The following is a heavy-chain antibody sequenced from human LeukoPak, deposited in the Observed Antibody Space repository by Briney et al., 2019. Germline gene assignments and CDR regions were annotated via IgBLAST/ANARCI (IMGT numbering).Heavy chain of an antibody. J-gene: IGHJ4*02. V-gene: IGHV4-59*01. Sequence: PSETLSLTCTVSGGSISAYYWSWIRQPPGKGLEWIGYIYNSGSANCNPSLQSRVTILIDTSKKQFSLKVSSVTAADTAVYYCAREAAVGTGGFDYWGQGTLVTVSS. D-gene: IGHD6-13*01. CDR1: GGSISAYY. CDR2: IYNSGSA. CDR3: AREAAVGTGGFDY.